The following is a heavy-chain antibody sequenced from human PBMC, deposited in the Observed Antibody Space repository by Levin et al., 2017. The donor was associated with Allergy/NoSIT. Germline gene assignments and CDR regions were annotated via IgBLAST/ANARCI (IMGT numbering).Heavy chain of an antibody. V-gene: IGHV4-4*07. CDR2: IYTSGST. CDR3: ATEHQLLFRGLDV. Sequence: SETLSLTCAVSGGSISSYYWSWIRQPAGKGLEWIGRIYTSGSTNYNPSLKSRVTMSVDTSKNQFSLKLSSVTAADTAVYYCATEHQLLFRGLDVWGQGTTVTVSS. J-gene: IGHJ6*02. D-gene: IGHD2-2*01. CDR1: GGSISSYY.